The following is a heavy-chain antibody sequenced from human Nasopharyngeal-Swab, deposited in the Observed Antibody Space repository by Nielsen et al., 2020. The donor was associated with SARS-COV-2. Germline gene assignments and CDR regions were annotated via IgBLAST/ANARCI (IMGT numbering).Heavy chain of an antibody. J-gene: IGHJ6*03. CDR3: ARLRATVTTSYYYYYYMDV. D-gene: IGHD4-11*01. V-gene: IGHV4-39*01. Sequence: MRQPPGQGLEWIGSIYYSGSSYYNPSLESRVTISVDTSKNQFSLKLSSVTAADTAVYYCARLRATVTTSYYYYYYMDVWGKGTTVTVSS. CDR2: IYYSGSS.